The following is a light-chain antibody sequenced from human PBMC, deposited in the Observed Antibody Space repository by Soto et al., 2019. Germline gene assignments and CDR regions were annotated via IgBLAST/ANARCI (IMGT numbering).Light chain of an antibody. V-gene: IGKV1-27*01. CDR2: AAS. J-gene: IGKJ5*01. Sequence: DVQMTQSPSSLSASVGDRVTITCRASQGISNYLAWYQHKPGKVPNLLIYAASSLHSGVPSRFRGSGSGAEFTLTITSLRPEDVATYYCQKFDTAPFTFGQGTRLEIK. CDR3: QKFDTAPFT. CDR1: QGISNY.